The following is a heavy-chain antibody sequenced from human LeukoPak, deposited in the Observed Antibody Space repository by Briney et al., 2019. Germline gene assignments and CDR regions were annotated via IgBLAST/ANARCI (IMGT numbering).Heavy chain of an antibody. CDR2: IKQDGSEK. CDR3: ARDPGSSWDLEVFFDY. D-gene: IGHD6-13*01. Sequence: PGGSLRLSCAVSGFTFNNHAMSWVRQAPGKGLEWVANIKQDGSEKYYVDSVKGRFTISRDIAKNSLYLQMNSLRAEDTAVYYCARDPGSSWDLEVFFDYWGQGTLVTVSS. CDR1: GFTFNNHA. V-gene: IGHV3-7*01. J-gene: IGHJ4*02.